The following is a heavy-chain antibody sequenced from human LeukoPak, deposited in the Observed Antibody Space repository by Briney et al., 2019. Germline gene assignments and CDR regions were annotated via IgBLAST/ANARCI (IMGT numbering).Heavy chain of an antibody. J-gene: IGHJ4*02. V-gene: IGHV3-23*01. CDR2: LSDSGGTT. CDR1: GFTFSTYA. CDR3: AKASTQLARSDFDY. D-gene: IGHD6-13*01. Sequence: GGSLRLSCAASGFTFSTYAMSWVRQAPGKGLEWVSSLSDSGGTTYYAESVKGRFTISRDNSKNTLYLQMNSLRAEDTAVYYCAKASTQLARSDFDYWGQGTLVTVSS.